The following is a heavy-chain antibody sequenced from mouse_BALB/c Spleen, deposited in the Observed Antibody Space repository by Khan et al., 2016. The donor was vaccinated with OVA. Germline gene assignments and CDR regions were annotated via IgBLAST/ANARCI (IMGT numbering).Heavy chain of an antibody. CDR2: IDPENGNT. J-gene: IGHJ4*01. CDR1: GFNIKDYY. D-gene: IGHD3-2*01. V-gene: IGHV14-1*02. Sequence: VQLQQSGAELVRPGALVKLSCKVSGFNIKDYYMHWVKQRPEQGLEWIGWIDPENGNTIYDSKFQGKASITADTSSNTAYLQLSSLTSEDTADYNCARETARALHAMDYWGQGTSVTVSS. CDR3: ARETARALHAMDY.